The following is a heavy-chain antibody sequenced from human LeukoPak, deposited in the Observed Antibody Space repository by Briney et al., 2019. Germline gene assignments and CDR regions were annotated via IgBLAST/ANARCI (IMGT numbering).Heavy chain of an antibody. Sequence: PLETLSLTCTVSGGSISSGGYYWSWIRQHPGKGLEWIGYIYYSGSTYYNPSLKSRVTISVDTSKNQFSLKLSSVTAADTAVYYCARDSGTTVDYWGQGTLVTVSS. CDR2: IYYSGST. V-gene: IGHV4-31*03. CDR1: GGSISSGGYY. J-gene: IGHJ4*02. D-gene: IGHD1-7*01. CDR3: ARDSGTTVDY.